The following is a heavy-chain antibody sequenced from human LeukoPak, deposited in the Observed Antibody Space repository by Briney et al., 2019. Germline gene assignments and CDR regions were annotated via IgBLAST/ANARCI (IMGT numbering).Heavy chain of an antibody. CDR3: ARVGGTNYYYYGMDV. D-gene: IGHD3-10*01. V-gene: IGHV4-59*01. Sequence: SETLSLTCTVSGGSISSYYWSWIRQPPGKGLEWIGYIYYSGSTNYNPSLKSRVTISVDTSKNQFSLKLSSVTAADMAVYYCARVGGTNYYYYGMDVWGQGTTVTVSS. J-gene: IGHJ6*02. CDR2: IYYSGST. CDR1: GGSISSYY.